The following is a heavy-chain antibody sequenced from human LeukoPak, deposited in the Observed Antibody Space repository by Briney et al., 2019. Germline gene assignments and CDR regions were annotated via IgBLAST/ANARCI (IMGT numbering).Heavy chain of an antibody. J-gene: IGHJ3*01. CDR2: IDDGGNT. D-gene: IGHD2-21*02. Sequence: SETLSLMCSVYGGSFSDYFWSWIRQPPGKGLEWIGEIDDGGNTNYNPSLMSRVIVAMEKSKKQFSLVMRSVTAADTAIYYCARFSKMTWGDWGDAFDVWGPGTTVIVSS. CDR3: ARFSKMTWGDWGDAFDV. V-gene: IGHV4-34*01. CDR1: GGSFSDYF.